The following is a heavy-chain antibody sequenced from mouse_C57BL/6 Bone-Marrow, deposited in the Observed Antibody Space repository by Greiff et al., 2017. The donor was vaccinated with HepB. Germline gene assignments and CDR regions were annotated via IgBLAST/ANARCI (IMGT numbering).Heavy chain of an antibody. V-gene: IGHV7-3*01. J-gene: IGHJ2*01. CDR3: ARFSLYGFDY. CDR1: GFTFTDYY. Sequence: DVLLVESGGGLVQPGGSLSLSCAASGFTFTDYYMSWVRQPPGKALEWLGFIRNKANGYTTEYSASVKGRFTISRDNSKSILYLQMNALRAEDSDTYYCARFSLYGFDYWGQGTTLTVSS. D-gene: IGHD1-1*02. CDR2: IRNKANGYTT.